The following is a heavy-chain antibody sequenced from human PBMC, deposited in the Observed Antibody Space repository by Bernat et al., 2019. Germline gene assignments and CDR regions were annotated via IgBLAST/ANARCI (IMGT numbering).Heavy chain of an antibody. CDR1: GCSISSDSYS. CDR3: ARQSSGYDSHYYYYMDV. CDR2: FYYTGNI. V-gene: IGHV4-39*01. D-gene: IGHD5-12*01. Sequence: QLQLQESCPGLVKPSETLSLTCTVSGCSISSDSYSWGCIRQPPGEGLEWIGSFYYTGNIYYSPSLKSRVTISVDTSKNQFSLQLSFVTAADTAVYYCARQSSGYDSHYYYYMDVWGKGTTVTVSS. J-gene: IGHJ6*03.